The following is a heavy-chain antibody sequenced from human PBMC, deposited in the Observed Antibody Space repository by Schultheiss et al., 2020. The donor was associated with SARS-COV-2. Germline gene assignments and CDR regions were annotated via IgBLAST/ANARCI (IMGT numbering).Heavy chain of an antibody. Sequence: GGSLRLSCAASGFTVSSNYMSWVRQAPGKGLEWVSSISGSASFIYYADSVKGRFTISRDNSENTLYLQMNSLRAEDTAVYYCARDASDNWYSLIGYFDYWGQGILVTVSS. J-gene: IGHJ4*02. V-gene: IGHV3-21*01. CDR3: ARDASDNWYSLIGYFDY. CDR2: ISGSASFI. D-gene: IGHD1-1*01. CDR1: GFTVSSNY.